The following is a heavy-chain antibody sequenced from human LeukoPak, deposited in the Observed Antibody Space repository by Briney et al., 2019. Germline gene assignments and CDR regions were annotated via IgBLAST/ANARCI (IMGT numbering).Heavy chain of an antibody. CDR1: GGSISSSSYY. J-gene: IGHJ4*02. CDR2: IYYSGST. CDR3: ATRFLVPTYYFDY. V-gene: IGHV4-39*01. Sequence: SETLSLTCTVSGGSISSSSYYWGWIRQPPGKGLEWIGSIYYSGSTYYNPFLKSRVTISVDTSKNQFSLKLSSVTAADTAVYYCATRFLVPTYYFDYWGQGTLVTVSS. D-gene: IGHD3-3*01.